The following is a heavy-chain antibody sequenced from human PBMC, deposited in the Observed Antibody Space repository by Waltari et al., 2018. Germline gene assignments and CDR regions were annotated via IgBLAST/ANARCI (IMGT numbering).Heavy chain of an antibody. CDR2: ISYDGSNK. CDR3: ARDGGDYGGNSYFDL. D-gene: IGHD4-17*01. Sequence: QVQLVESGGGVVQPGRSLRLSCAASGFTFSSYAMHWVRQAPGKGLEWVAVISYDGSNKYYADSVKGRFTISRDNSKNTLYLQMNSLRAEDTAVYYCARDGGDYGGNSYFDLWGRGTLVTVSS. V-gene: IGHV3-30-3*01. CDR1: GFTFSSYA. J-gene: IGHJ2*01.